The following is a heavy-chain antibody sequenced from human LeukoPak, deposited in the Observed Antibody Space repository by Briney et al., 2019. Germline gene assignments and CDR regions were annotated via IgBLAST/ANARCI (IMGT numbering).Heavy chain of an antibody. Sequence: GGSLRLSCAASGFTFSSYWMSRVRQAPGKGLEWVANIKQDGSEKYYVDSVKGRFTISRDNAKNSLYLQMNSLRAEDTAVYYCAREMTIFGVAYGMDVWGQGTTVTDSS. CDR3: AREMTIFGVAYGMDV. D-gene: IGHD3-3*01. V-gene: IGHV3-7*01. CDR2: IKQDGSEK. CDR1: GFTFSSYW. J-gene: IGHJ6*02.